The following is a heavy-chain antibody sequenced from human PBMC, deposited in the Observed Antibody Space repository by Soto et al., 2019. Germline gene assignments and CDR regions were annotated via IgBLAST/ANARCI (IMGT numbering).Heavy chain of an antibody. Sequence: GASVKVSCKASGYTFTNYGVHWVRQAPGQRLEWMAWINAGNGNTQYSQKFQGRVTITRDTSATTAYLDLSSLRSEDTAVYYCARVRYCGGDCYGMNWYFDLWGRGTLVTVSS. J-gene: IGHJ2*01. CDR3: ARVRYCGGDCYGMNWYFDL. D-gene: IGHD2-21*02. CDR1: GYTFTNYG. V-gene: IGHV1-3*01. CDR2: INAGNGNT.